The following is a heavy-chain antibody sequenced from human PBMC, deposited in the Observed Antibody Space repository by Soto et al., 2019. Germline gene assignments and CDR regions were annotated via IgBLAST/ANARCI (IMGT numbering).Heavy chain of an antibody. D-gene: IGHD6-25*01. Sequence: SVKGSCKASGGTFSSYAISWVRQAPGQGLEWMGGIIPIFGTANYAQKFQGRVTITADESTSTAYMELSSLRSEDTAVYYCGAGYYYYYGMDVWGQGTTVTVS. CDR1: GGTFSSYA. J-gene: IGHJ6*02. CDR3: GAGYYYYYGMDV. CDR2: IIPIFGTA. V-gene: IGHV1-69*13.